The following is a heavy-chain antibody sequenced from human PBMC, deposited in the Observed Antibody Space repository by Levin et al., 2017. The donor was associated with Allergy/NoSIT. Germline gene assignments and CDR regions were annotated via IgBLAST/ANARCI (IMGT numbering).Heavy chain of an antibody. D-gene: IGHD6-6*01. J-gene: IGHJ6*03. CDR3: ARDSLGHSSSSPGHNTYYYYYYMDV. CDR1: GFTFSSYW. Sequence: LSLTCAASGFTFSSYWMSWVRQAPGKGLEWVANIKQDGSEKYYVDSVKGRFTISRDNAKNSLYLQMNSLRAEDTAVYYCARDSLGHSSSSPGHNTYYYYYYMDVWGKGTTVTVSS. CDR2: IKQDGSEK. V-gene: IGHV3-7*01.